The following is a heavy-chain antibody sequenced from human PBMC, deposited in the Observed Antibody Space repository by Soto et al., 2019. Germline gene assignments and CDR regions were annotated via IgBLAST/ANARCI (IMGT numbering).Heavy chain of an antibody. J-gene: IGHJ4*02. D-gene: IGHD1-1*01. CDR2: MNPNSGNT. CDR1: GYTFTRYN. CDR3: ARDKVVGATGN. V-gene: IGHV1-8*01. Sequence: QVQLVQSGAEVKMPGASVKVSCKAFGYTFTRYNINWMRKATGQGLEWMGWMNPNSGNTVYAQKFQGRVTMTRNTSISTAYMELSSLRSEDTAVYYCARDKVVGATGNWGQGTLVTVSS.